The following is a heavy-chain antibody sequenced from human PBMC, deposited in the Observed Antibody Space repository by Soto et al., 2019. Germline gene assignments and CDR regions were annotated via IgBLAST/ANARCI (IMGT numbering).Heavy chain of an antibody. D-gene: IGHD1-26*01. V-gene: IGHV4-31*03. CDR3: ASQIVGATSFDY. J-gene: IGHJ4*02. CDR1: GGSISSGGYY. Sequence: PSETLSLTCTVSGGSISSGGYYWSWIRQHPGKGLEWIGYIYYSGSTYYNPSLKSRVTISVDTSKNQFSLKLSSVTAADTAVYYCASQIVGATSFDYWGQGXLVTVYS. CDR2: IYYSGST.